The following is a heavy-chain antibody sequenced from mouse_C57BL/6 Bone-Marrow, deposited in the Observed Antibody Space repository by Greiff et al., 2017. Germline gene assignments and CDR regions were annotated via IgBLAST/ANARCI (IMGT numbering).Heavy chain of an antibody. CDR2: IRHKANGYTT. Sequence: EVHLVESGGGLVQPGGSLSLSCAASGFTFTDYYMSWVRQPPGKALEWLGFIRHKANGYTTEYSVSVKGRFTISRDNSQSILYLQMNALRAEDSATSYCARATMMTTWYFDVWGTGTTVTVSS. CDR1: GFTFTDYY. D-gene: IGHD2-4*01. CDR3: ARATMMTTWYFDV. J-gene: IGHJ1*03. V-gene: IGHV7-3*01.